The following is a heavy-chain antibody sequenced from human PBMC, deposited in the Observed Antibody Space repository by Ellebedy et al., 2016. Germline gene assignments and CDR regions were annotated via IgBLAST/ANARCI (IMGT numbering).Heavy chain of an antibody. Sequence: GESLKISXAASGFTFSDYYMSWIRQAPGKGLEWVSYISSSGSTIYYADSVKGRFTISRDNAKNSLYLQMNSLRAEDTAVYYCARESGDYYGSGSTHPDYWGQGTLVTVSS. V-gene: IGHV3-11*01. CDR2: ISSSGSTI. D-gene: IGHD3-10*01. J-gene: IGHJ4*02. CDR1: GFTFSDYY. CDR3: ARESGDYYGSGSTHPDY.